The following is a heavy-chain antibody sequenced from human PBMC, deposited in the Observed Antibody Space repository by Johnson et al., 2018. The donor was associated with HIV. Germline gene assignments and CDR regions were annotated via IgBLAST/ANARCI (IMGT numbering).Heavy chain of an antibody. D-gene: IGHD5-24*01. CDR3: AKDNGWLQLSAFDI. CDR1: GFTFSSYG. Sequence: VQLVESGGGVVQPGGSLRLSCAASGFTFSSYGMHWVRQAPGKGLVWVSRINSDGSSTSYADSVKGRFTISRDNAKNSLYLQMNSLRAEDTAVYYCAKDNGWLQLSAFDIWGQGTMVTVSS. V-gene: IGHV3-74*01. CDR2: INSDGSST. J-gene: IGHJ3*02.